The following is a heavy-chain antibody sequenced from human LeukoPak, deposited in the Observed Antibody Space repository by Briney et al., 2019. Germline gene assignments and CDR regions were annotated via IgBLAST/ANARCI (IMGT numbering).Heavy chain of an antibody. J-gene: IGHJ4*02. CDR3: ARAEGGGYSGY. CDR2: VYSGDSDA. V-gene: IGHV5-51*01. Sequence: GESLKISCKGSGYSFTSYWIGWVRQMPGKGLEWMGIVYSGDSDARYSPSFQGQVTISADKSINTAYLQWRSLKASDTAMYYCARAEGGGYSGYWGQGTLVTVSS. D-gene: IGHD5-12*01. CDR1: GYSFTSYW.